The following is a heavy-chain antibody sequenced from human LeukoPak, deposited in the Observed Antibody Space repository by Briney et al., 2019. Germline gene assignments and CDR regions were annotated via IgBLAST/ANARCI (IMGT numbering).Heavy chain of an antibody. V-gene: IGHV4-59*08. CDR3: ASWRTGFSFDY. CDR2: IYYSGST. CDR1: GGSFSGYY. J-gene: IGHJ4*02. D-gene: IGHD1-1*01. Sequence: SETLSLTCAVYGGSFSGYYWSWIRQPPGKGLEWIGYIYYSGSTNYNPSLKSRVTISVDTSKNQFSLKLSSVTAADTAVYYCASWRTGFSFDYWGQGTLVTVSS.